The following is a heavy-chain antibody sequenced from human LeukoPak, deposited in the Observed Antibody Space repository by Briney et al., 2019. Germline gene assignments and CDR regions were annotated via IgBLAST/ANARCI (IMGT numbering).Heavy chain of an antibody. D-gene: IGHD5-12*01. J-gene: IGHJ5*02. CDR2: ISAYNGNT. CDR3: AREDRRGYSGSSNWFDP. CDR1: GYTFTSYG. V-gene: IGHV1-18*01. Sequence: GASVKVSCKASGYTFTSYGISWVRQAPGQGLEWMGWISAYNGNTNYAQKLQGRVTMTTDTSTSTAYMELRSLRSDDTAVYYCAREDRRGYSGSSNWFDPWGQGTLVTVSS.